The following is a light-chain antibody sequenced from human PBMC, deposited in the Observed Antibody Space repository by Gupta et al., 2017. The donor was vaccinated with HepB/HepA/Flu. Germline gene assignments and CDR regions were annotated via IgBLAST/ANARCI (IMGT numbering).Light chain of an antibody. V-gene: IGKV3-15*01. CDR1: QSVSSN. Sequence: EIVMTQSPATLSVSPGERATLSCRASQSVSSNLAWYQQKPGQAPRLLIYGASTRATGIPARFSGSGSGTECTLTIISLQSEECAVYYCQQYNNGPPGEFTFGPGTKVDIK. J-gene: IGKJ3*01. CDR2: GAS. CDR3: QQYNNGPPGEFT.